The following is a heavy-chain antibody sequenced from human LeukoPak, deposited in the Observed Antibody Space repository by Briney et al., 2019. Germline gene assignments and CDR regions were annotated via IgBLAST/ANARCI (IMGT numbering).Heavy chain of an antibody. CDR2: ISYDGSNK. V-gene: IGHV3-30-3*01. CDR1: GFTFSSYA. J-gene: IGHJ4*02. Sequence: PGRSLRLSCAASGFTFSSYAMHWVRQAPGKGLEWVAVISYDGSNKYYADSVKGRFTISRDNSKNTLYLQMNSLRAEDTAVYYCARDGRPLDYWGQGTLVTVSS. CDR3: ARDGRPLDY.